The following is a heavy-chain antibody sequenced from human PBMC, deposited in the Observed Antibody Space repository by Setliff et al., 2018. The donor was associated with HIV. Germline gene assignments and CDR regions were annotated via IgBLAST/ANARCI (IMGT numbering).Heavy chain of an antibody. Sequence: PSETLSLTCTVSGYPISSGYYWGWIRQPPGKGLEWIGSIYHSGTTYYNPSLKSRVTISVDTSKNQFSLKLSSATAADTAVDYWAVRLQFLEFLHGVGGLDVWGQGTTVTVSS. V-gene: IGHV4-38-2*02. CDR3: AVRLQFLEFLHGVGGLDV. CDR2: IYHSGTT. D-gene: IGHD3-3*01. CDR1: GYPISSGYY. J-gene: IGHJ6*02.